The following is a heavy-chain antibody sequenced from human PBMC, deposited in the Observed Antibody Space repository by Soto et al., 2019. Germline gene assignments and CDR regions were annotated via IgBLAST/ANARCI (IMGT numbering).Heavy chain of an antibody. CDR1: GGSVSGGSYY. Sequence: SETLSLTCTVSGGSVSGGSYYWGWVRQPPGKGLEWIGTIYFTGNTYYTPSLKSRLTMSIDTSKNEFSLRLNSVTAADTAVYYCAGQTFTIAAASYGRSNWFDPWGPGTLVTVSS. D-gene: IGHD6-25*01. CDR2: IYFTGNT. V-gene: IGHV4-39*01. CDR3: AGQTFTIAAASYGRSNWFDP. J-gene: IGHJ5*02.